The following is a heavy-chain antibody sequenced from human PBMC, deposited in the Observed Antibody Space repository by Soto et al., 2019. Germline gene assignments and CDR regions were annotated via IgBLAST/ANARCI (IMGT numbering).Heavy chain of an antibody. Sequence: SETLSLTCTVSGGSHSSGGYYWSWILQHPGKSLEWIGYIYYSGSTYYNPSLKSRVTISLDTSKNQFSLNLSSVTAADTAVYYCSRVQGESYYGYFDYSRQGPLVTASS. CDR2: IYYSGST. V-gene: IGHV4-30-4*08. D-gene: IGHD1-26*01. CDR3: SRVQGESYYGYFDY. J-gene: IGHJ4*02. CDR1: GGSHSSGGYY.